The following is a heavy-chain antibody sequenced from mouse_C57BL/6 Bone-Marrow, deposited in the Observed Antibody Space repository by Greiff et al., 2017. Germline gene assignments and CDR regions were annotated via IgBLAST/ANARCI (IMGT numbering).Heavy chain of an antibody. CDR3: ASGCIDSNYWYFDV. Sequence: VQLQQPGAELVKPGASVKMSCKASGYTFTSYWITWVKQRPGQGLEWIGDIYPGSGSTNYNEKFKSKATLKVETSSSTAYMQLSSLTSEDSAVYYDASGCIDSNYWYFDVWGTGTTVTVSS. D-gene: IGHD2-5*01. CDR2: IYPGSGST. J-gene: IGHJ1*03. V-gene: IGHV1-55*01. CDR1: GYTFTSYW.